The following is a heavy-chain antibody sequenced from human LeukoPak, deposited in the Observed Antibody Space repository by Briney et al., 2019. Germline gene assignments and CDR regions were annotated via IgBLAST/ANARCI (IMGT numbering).Heavy chain of an antibody. J-gene: IGHJ6*03. CDR1: GGSISSYY. CDR2: IYYSGST. Sequence: PSETLSLTCTVSGGSISSYYWSWIRQPPGKGLEWIGSIYYSGSTYYNPSLKSRVTISVDTSKNQFSLKLSSVTAADTAVYYCARAGSGYYYYYMDVWGKGTTVTVSS. D-gene: IGHD3-10*01. CDR3: ARAGSGYYYYYMDV. V-gene: IGHV4-39*01.